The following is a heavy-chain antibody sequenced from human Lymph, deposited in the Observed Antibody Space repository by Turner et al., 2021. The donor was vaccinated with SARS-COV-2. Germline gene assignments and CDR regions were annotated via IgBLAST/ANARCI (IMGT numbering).Heavy chain of an antibody. V-gene: IGHV1-69*10. D-gene: IGHD1-26*01. Sequence: VQLGQSGAEVKKPGSSVKVSCQASGGTFSTYVISWVRQAPGQGLEWMGGIIPILGIANYAQKFQGRVTITADKSTSTAYMELSSLRSEDTAVYHCARRHSGNYDAFDIWGQGTMVTVSS. CDR1: GGTFSTYV. J-gene: IGHJ3*02. CDR2: IIPILGIA. CDR3: ARRHSGNYDAFDI.